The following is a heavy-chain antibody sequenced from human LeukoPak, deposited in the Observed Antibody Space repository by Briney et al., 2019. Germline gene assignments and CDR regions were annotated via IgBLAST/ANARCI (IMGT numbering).Heavy chain of an antibody. CDR1: GFTFGDYA. J-gene: IGHJ4*02. Sequence: GGSLRLSCTASGFTFGDYAMTWVRQAPGKGLEWVGFIRSKIYGGKPEYAASVKGRFTISRDDSKGIAYLQMNSLKTEDTAVYYCTRDQTPYYWGQGTLVTVSS. CDR2: IRSKIYGGKP. CDR3: TRDQTPYY. V-gene: IGHV3-49*04.